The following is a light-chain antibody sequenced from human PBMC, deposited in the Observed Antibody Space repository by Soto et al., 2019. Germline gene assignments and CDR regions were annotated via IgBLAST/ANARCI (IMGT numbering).Light chain of an antibody. CDR1: QSVGSF. V-gene: IGKV3-11*01. CDR2: DAS. Sequence: EIVLTQSPATLSLSPGETATLSCRASQSVGSFLAWYQHKSGQAPRLLIYDASNRAPGIPARFSGSGSGTDFTLTSSSLEPEDFAVYYCQHRSNWLGTFGPGTKVDIK. CDR3: QHRSNWLGT. J-gene: IGKJ3*01.